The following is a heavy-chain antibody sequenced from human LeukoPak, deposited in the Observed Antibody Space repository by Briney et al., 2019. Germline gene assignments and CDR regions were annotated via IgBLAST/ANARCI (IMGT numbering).Heavy chain of an antibody. CDR1: GFTFSSYA. D-gene: IGHD6-19*01. Sequence: GSLRLSCAASGFTFSSYAMHWVRQAPGKGLEWVAVISYDGSNKYYADSVKGRFTLSRDNPKNMFFLQMNLLTVEDTAIYYCAREATWGQWYFDHWGQGTPVTVSS. J-gene: IGHJ4*02. CDR3: AREATWGQWYFDH. CDR2: ISYDGSNK. V-gene: IGHV3-30*14.